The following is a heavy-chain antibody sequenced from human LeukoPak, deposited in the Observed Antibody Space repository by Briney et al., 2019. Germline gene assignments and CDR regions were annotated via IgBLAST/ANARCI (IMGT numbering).Heavy chain of an antibody. CDR2: IYSSGNA. J-gene: IGHJ4*02. CDR1: GFTVSSNY. V-gene: IGHV3-53*01. CDR3: ARDYYGSGTYYHDY. D-gene: IGHD3-10*01. Sequence: PGGSLRLSCAASGFTVSSNYMSWVRQAPGKGLEWVSVIYSSGNAYYADSVKGRFTISRDNSKNTLYLQINSLGAEDTAVYYCARDYYGSGTYYHDYWGQGTLVTVSS.